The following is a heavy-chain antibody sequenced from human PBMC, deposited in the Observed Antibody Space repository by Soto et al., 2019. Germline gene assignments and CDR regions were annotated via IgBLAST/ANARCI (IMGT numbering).Heavy chain of an antibody. CDR3: AKGSIEYSAAVDN. Sequence: DVQLLESGGGLVQPGGSLRLSCAASGFSFSSYAIVWVRQAPGKGLEWVAVISARGGSSYFADSVKGRFTLSRDNSKNVLSLEMNSLRAEDTAIYFCAKGSIEYSAAVDNWGQGTLVVVSS. D-gene: IGHD5-12*01. CDR1: GFSFSSYA. J-gene: IGHJ4*02. CDR2: ISARGGSS. V-gene: IGHV3-23*01.